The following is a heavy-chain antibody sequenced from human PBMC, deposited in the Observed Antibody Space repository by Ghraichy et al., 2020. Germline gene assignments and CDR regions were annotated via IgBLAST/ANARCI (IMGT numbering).Heavy chain of an antibody. CDR1: GFSFSTYS. J-gene: IGHJ4*02. D-gene: IGHD3-16*02. CDR2: ISGSSGSI. V-gene: IGHV3-48*02. Sequence: LSLTCAASGFSFSTYSMNWVRQVPGKGLEWLSYISGSSGSIYYADSVRGRFTVSRDNAKNSLFLQMNSLRDEDTAVYYCARDRDDIWGNYRYSFNYWSQGALVTVSS. CDR3: ARDRDDIWGNYRYSFNY.